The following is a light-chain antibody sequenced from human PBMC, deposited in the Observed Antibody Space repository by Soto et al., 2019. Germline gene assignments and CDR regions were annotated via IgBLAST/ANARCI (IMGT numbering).Light chain of an antibody. Sequence: QSVLTQPASVSGSPGQSITISCTGTSSDVGGYNYVSWYQQHPGKAPKLMIYDVSNRPSGVPNRFSGSKSGNTASLTISGLQAEDEADYYCNSCTSSNTYVFGTGTMLTVL. V-gene: IGLV2-14*01. CDR2: DVS. J-gene: IGLJ1*01. CDR1: SSDVGGYNY. CDR3: NSCTSSNTYV.